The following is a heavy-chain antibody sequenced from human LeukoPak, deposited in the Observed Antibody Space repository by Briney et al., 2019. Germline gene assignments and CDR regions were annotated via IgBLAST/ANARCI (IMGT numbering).Heavy chain of an antibody. CDR2: ISSGSSYI. CDR1: GFIFSSYT. CDR3: ARVRALTVADGHRPRELPGVFHY. J-gene: IGHJ4*02. Sequence: PGGSLRLSCAASGFIFSSYTMNWVRQAPGKGLEWVSSISSGSSYIYYADSVKGRFTISRDNAKKSLYLQMNSLRAEDTAVYYCARVRALTVADGHRPRELPGVFHYWGQGTLVTVSS. D-gene: IGHD1-26*01. V-gene: IGHV3-21*01.